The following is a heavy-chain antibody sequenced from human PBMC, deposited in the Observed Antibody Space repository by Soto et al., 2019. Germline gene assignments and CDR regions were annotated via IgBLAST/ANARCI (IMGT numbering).Heavy chain of an antibody. CDR1: GGSFSGYY. CDR3: ARVYRDREFWSGYSNWFDP. J-gene: IGHJ5*02. CDR2: INHSGST. V-gene: IGHV4-34*01. D-gene: IGHD3-3*01. Sequence: SETLSLTCAVYGGSFSGYYWSWIRQPPGKGLEWIGEINHSGSTNYNPSLKSRVTISVDTSKNQFSLKLSSVTAADTAVYYCARVYRDREFWSGYSNWFDPWGQGTLVTVSS.